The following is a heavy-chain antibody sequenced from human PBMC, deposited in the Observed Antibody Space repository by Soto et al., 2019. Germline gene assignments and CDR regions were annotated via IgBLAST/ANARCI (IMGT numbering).Heavy chain of an antibody. Sequence: SETLSLTCTVSGGSISSYHWSWIRQPPGKGLEWIGYIYYSGSTNYNPSLKSRVTISVDTSKNQFSLKLSSATAADTAVYYCARVYGDYLVYYFDYWGQGTLVTVSS. V-gene: IGHV4-59*01. J-gene: IGHJ4*02. CDR2: IYYSGST. CDR3: ARVYGDYLVYYFDY. CDR1: GGSISSYH. D-gene: IGHD4-17*01.